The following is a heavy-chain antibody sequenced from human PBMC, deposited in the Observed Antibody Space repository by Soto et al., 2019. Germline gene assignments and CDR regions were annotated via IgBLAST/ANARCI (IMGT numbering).Heavy chain of an antibody. V-gene: IGHV1-69*13. CDR1: GGTVSSYA. CDR3: ARDEDSSGYYRPDAFDI. Sequence: SVKVSCKASGGTVSSYAISWVRQAPGQGLEWMGGIIPIFGTANYAQKFQGRVTITADESTSTAYMELSSLRSEDTAVYYCARDEDSSGYYRPDAFDIWGQGTMVTVSS. CDR2: IIPIFGTA. D-gene: IGHD3-22*01. J-gene: IGHJ3*02.